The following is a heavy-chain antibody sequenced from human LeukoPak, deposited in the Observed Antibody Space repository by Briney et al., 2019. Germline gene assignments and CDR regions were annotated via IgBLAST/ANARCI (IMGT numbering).Heavy chain of an antibody. CDR2: IYYSGST. V-gene: IGHV4-39*01. J-gene: IGHJ4*02. CDR1: GGSISSSSYY. Sequence: SETLSLTCTVSGGSISSSSYYWGWIRQPPGKGLEWIGNIYYSGSTYYNPSLKSRVTISADTSKNQFSLKLSSVTAADSAMYYCARLGSSAPLYYFDYWGQGTLVTVTS. D-gene: IGHD6-19*01. CDR3: ARLGSSAPLYYFDY.